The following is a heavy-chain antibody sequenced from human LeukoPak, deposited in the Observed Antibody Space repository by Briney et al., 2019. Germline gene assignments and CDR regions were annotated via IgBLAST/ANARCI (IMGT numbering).Heavy chain of an antibody. J-gene: IGHJ4*02. CDR3: ARGGTELLWFGELLYGGLDSYYFDY. CDR2: ISSSGSTI. Sequence: GGSLRLSCAASGFTFSSYEMNWVRQAPGKRLEWVSYISSSGSTIYYADSVKGRFTISRDNAKNSLYLQMNSLRAEDTAVYYCARGGTELLWFGELLYGGLDSYYFDYWGQGTLVTVSS. CDR1: GFTFSSYE. V-gene: IGHV3-48*03. D-gene: IGHD3-10*01.